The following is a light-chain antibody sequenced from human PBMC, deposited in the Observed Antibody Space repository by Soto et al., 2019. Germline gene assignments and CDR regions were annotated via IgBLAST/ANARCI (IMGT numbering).Light chain of an antibody. CDR2: EVY. V-gene: IGLV2-8*01. J-gene: IGLJ1*01. Sequence: QSVLTQPPSASGSPGQSVTISCTGTSSDVGGYNYVSWYQHHPGKAPKLIIYEVYKRPSGVPDRFSGSKSGNTAALTVSGLQAEDEADYYCSSYVGTNSYGFGTGTKVT. CDR1: SSDVGGYNY. CDR3: SSYVGTNSYG.